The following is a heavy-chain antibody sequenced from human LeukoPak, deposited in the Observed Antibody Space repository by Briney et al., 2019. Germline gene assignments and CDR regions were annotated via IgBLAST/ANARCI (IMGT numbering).Heavy chain of an antibody. J-gene: IGHJ4*02. CDR3: ARETNYYDSSGYYHPYYFDY. V-gene: IGHV1-18*01. CDR2: ISAYNGNT. CDR1: GYTFTNYG. D-gene: IGHD3-22*01. Sequence: ASVKVSCKASGYTFTNYGISWVRQAPGQGLEWMGWISAYNGNTDYAQKLQGRVTMTTDTSTSTAYMELRSLRSDDTAVYYCARETNYYDSSGYYHPYYFDYWGQGTLVTVSS.